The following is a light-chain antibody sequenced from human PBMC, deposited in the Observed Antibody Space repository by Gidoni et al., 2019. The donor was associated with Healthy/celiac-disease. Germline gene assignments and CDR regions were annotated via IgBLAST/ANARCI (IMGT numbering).Light chain of an antibody. CDR3: QQSYSTPRT. J-gene: IGKJ1*01. Sequence: DIQLTQSPSSLSASVGDRVTITCRASQSISSYLNWYQQKPGKAPKLLIYAASSLQSRVPSRFSGSVSGTDSTLTICSLQPEDFATYYCQQSYSTPRTFGQGTKVEIK. CDR2: AAS. V-gene: IGKV1-39*01. CDR1: QSISSY.